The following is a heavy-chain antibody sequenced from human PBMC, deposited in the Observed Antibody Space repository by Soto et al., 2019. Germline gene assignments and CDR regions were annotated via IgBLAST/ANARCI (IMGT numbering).Heavy chain of an antibody. CDR3: ALPIAVRASSPPLQLSWFDP. V-gene: IGHV1-18*01. CDR2: ISAYNGVT. Sequence: QVHVVQSGPEVKKPGASVKVSCKTSGYTFSNYGIAWVRQAPGQGLEWMRWISAYNGVTNYAQNFQGRVTMTTYTSTITASIELRSLRSDHTALYDCALPIAVRASSPPLQLSWFDPWAQGTLCT. J-gene: IGHJ5*02. CDR1: GYTFSNYG. D-gene: IGHD6-19*01.